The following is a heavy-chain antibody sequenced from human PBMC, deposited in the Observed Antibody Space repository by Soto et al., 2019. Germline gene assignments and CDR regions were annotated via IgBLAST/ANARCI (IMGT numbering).Heavy chain of an antibody. CDR1: GGSFSGYY. J-gene: IGHJ6*02. CDR3: ARGRGYCSGGSCPYYYYGMDV. CDR2: INHSGST. D-gene: IGHD2-15*01. V-gene: IGHV4-34*01. Sequence: SETLYLTCAVYGGSFSGYYWSWIRQPPGKGLEWIGEINHSGSTNYNPSLKSRVTISVDTSKNQFSLKLSSVTAADTAVYYCARGRGYCSGGSCPYYYYGMDVWGQGTTVTVSS.